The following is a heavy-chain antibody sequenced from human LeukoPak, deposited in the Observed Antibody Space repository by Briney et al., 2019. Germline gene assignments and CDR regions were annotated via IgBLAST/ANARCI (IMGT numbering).Heavy chain of an antibody. Sequence: SETLSLTCTVSGGSISSGDYYWSWIRQPPGMGLEWIGYIYYSGSTYYNPSLKSRVTISVDTSKNQFSLKLSSVTAADTAVYYCARADILTGYYYFDYWGQGTLVTVSS. CDR2: IYYSGST. CDR3: ARADILTGYYYFDY. CDR1: GGSISSGDYY. V-gene: IGHV4-30-4*01. J-gene: IGHJ4*02. D-gene: IGHD3-9*01.